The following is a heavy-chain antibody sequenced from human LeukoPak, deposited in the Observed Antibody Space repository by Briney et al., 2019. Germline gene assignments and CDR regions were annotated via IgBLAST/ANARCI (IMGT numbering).Heavy chain of an antibody. CDR3: ARESSSSSGWGEGPPIDY. D-gene: IGHD6-6*01. CDR2: IKQDGSEK. Sequence: GGSLRLSCAASGFTFSSYWMSWVRQAPGKGLEWVANIKQDGSEKYYVDSVKGRFTISRDNAKNSLYLQMNSLRAEDTAVYYCARESSSSSGWGEGPPIDYWGQGTLVTVSS. CDR1: GFTFSSYW. J-gene: IGHJ4*02. V-gene: IGHV3-7*01.